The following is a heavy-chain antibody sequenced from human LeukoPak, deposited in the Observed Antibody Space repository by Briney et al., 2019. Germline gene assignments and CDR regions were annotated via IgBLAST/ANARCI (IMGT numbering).Heavy chain of an antibody. V-gene: IGHV4-39*01. CDR3: ARQTGSGLFILP. CDR1: GDSISSSSYY. D-gene: IGHD3/OR15-3a*01. CDR2: IYYSVTT. J-gene: IGHJ4*02. Sequence: SETLSLTCTVSGDSISSSSYYWGWIRQPPGKGLEWIGSIYYSVTTYYNPSLKSQVSISIDTSKNQFSLKLTSVTAADTAVYYCARQTGSGLFILPGGQGTLVTVSS.